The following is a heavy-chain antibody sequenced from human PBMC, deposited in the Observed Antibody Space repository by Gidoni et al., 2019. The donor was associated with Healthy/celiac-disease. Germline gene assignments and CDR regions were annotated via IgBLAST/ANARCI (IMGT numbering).Heavy chain of an antibody. CDR3: AKQIRVLRYFDWSEHYFDY. CDR2: ISGSGGST. V-gene: IGHV3-23*01. CDR1: GFTFSSYA. D-gene: IGHD3-9*01. J-gene: IGHJ4*02. Sequence: EVQLLESGGGLVQPGGSLRLSCAASGFTFSSYAMSWVRQAPGKGLEWVSAISGSGGSTYYADSVKGRFTISRDNSKNTLYLQMNSLRAEDTAVYYCAKQIRVLRYFDWSEHYFDYWGQGTLVTVSS.